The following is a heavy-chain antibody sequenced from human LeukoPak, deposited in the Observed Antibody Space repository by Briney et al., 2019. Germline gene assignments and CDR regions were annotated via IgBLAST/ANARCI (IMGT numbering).Heavy chain of an antibody. CDR3: ARDVAQRNWNDEQDAFDI. CDR1: GFTFSNYA. J-gene: IGHJ3*02. D-gene: IGHD1-1*01. Sequence: GGSLRLSCAASGFTFSNYAMHWVRQAPGKGLEWVAVISYDGSNKYYADSVKGRFTISRDKSKNTLYLQMNSLRVEDTAVYYCARDVAQRNWNDEQDAFDIWGQGTMVTVSS. V-gene: IGHV3-30-3*01. CDR2: ISYDGSNK.